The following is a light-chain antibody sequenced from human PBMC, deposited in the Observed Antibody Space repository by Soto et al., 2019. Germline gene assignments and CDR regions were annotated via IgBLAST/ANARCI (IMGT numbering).Light chain of an antibody. V-gene: IGKV1-39*01. CDR1: QNIDIY. CDR3: QQTSNTPQT. J-gene: IGKJ4*01. Sequence: DIQMTQSPSSLSASVGDRVTITCRASQNIDIYLHWYQQKPGTAPKLLIYGASSLQSGVPSRFSGSGSGTDFTLTIRSLQNEDFATYYCQQTSNTPQTFGGGTKVDIK. CDR2: GAS.